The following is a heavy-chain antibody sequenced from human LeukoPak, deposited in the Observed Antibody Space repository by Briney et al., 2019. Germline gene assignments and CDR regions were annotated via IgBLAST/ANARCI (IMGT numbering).Heavy chain of an antibody. CDR3: ARAPYYDFWSGHNWFDP. D-gene: IGHD3-3*01. V-gene: IGHV4-39*07. Sequence: PSETLSLTCTVSGGSISSSSYYWGWIRQPPGKGLEWIGSIYYSGSTYYNPSLKSRVTISVDTSKNQFSLKLSSETAADTAVYYCARAPYYDFWSGHNWFDPWGQGTLVTVSS. CDR1: GGSISSSSYY. CDR2: IYYSGST. J-gene: IGHJ5*02.